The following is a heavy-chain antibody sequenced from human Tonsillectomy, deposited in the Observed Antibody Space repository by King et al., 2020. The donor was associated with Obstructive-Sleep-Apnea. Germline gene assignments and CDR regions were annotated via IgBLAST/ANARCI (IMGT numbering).Heavy chain of an antibody. J-gene: IGHJ5*02. D-gene: IGHD6-13*01. CDR1: GGFFSDYY. CDR3: ARGSGAAAVNWFDP. CDR2: INHSGST. V-gene: IGHV4-34*01. Sequence: HVQLQQWGAGLLKPSETLSLICAVFGGFFSDYYWSWIRQPPGKGLEWIGEINHSGSTNYNPSLKRRVTISVDTSKNQFSLKLNSVTAGDTAVYYCARGSGAAAVNWFDPWGQGTLVTVSS.